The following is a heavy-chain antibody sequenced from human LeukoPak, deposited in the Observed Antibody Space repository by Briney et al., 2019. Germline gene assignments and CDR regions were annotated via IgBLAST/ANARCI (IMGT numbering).Heavy chain of an antibody. J-gene: IGHJ3*02. CDR2: IYYSGST. D-gene: IGHD3-22*01. CDR3: ATGYKYYYDSSGYYALDAFDI. Sequence: SETLSLTCTVSGGSISSYYWSWIRQPPGKGLEWIGYIYYSGSTNYNPSLKSRVTISVDTSKNQFSLKLSSVTAADTAVYYCATGYKYYYDSSGYYALDAFDIWGQGTMVTVSS. V-gene: IGHV4-59*01. CDR1: GGSISSYY.